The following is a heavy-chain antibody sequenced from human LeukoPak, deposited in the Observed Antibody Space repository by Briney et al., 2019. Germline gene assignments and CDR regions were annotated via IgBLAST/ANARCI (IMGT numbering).Heavy chain of an antibody. CDR1: GYSISSGYY. V-gene: IGHV4-38-2*02. Sequence: SETLSLTCTVSGYSISSGYYWGWIRPPPGKGLEWIGRIYTSGKTNYNPSLKSRVTMSVDTSKNQFSLNLSSMTAADTAVYYCARDASGYYDSGTYYNVYMDVWGKGTTVTISS. J-gene: IGHJ6*03. D-gene: IGHD3-10*01. CDR3: ARDASGYYDSGTYYNVYMDV. CDR2: IYTSGKT.